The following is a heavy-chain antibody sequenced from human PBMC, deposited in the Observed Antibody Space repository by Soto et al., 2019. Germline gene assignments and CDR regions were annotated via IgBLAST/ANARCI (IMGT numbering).Heavy chain of an antibody. CDR2: INPNSGGT. Sequence: ASVKVSCKASGYTFTGYYMHWVRQAPGQGLEWMGWINPNSGGTNYAQKFQGWVTMPRDTSISTAYMELSRLRSDDTAVYYCARGPGYSYGFDYWGQGTLVTVSS. CDR1: GYTFTGYY. D-gene: IGHD5-18*01. CDR3: ARGPGYSYGFDY. V-gene: IGHV1-2*04. J-gene: IGHJ4*02.